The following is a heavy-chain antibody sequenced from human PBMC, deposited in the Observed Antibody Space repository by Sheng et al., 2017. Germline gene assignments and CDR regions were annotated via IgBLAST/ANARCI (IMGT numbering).Heavy chain of an antibody. CDR3: AREGVYVSRYFDF. CDR1: GFTFSDYW. J-gene: IGHJ4*02. CDR2: VKQDGGKK. Sequence: EVQLVESGGGLVQPGGSLRLSCVASGFTFSDYWMNWVRQVPGKGLEWLANVKQDGGKKYYVDSVKGRFTISRDNAKNSLYLQMDSLRVEDTAVYYCAREGVYVSRYFDFWGQG. V-gene: IGHV3-7*01. D-gene: IGHD3-10*01.